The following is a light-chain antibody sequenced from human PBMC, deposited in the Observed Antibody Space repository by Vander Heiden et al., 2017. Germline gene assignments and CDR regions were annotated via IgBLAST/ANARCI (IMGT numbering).Light chain of an antibody. J-gene: IGKJ5*01. V-gene: IGKV1-33*01. CDR2: AAS. CDR3: QQDDNLPLT. CDR1: QDISNY. Sequence: DVHITQSPSSLVASVGDRVTITCQESQDISNYLNWYQQKPGKAPKLLIYAASNLETGVPSRFSGSGSGTDFTFTIRSLQPEDVATYYCQQDDNLPLTFGQGTRLEIK.